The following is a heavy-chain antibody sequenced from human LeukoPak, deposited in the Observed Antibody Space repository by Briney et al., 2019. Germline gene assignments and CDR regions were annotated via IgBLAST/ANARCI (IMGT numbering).Heavy chain of an antibody. CDR3: ARTATVTTAFDY. CDR1: GFTFSSYA. CDR2: ISYDGSNK. D-gene: IGHD4-17*01. J-gene: IGHJ4*02. V-gene: IGHV3-30*04. Sequence: GGSVRLSCAASGFTFSSYAMHWVRQAPGKGLEWVAVISYDGSNKYYADSVKGRFTISRDNSKNTLYLQMNSLRAEDTAVYYCARTATVTTAFDYWGQGTLVTVSS.